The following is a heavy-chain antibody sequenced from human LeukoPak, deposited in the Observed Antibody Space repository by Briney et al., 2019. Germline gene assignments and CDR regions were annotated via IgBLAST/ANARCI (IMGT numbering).Heavy chain of an antibody. CDR1: GYSFTSYW. Sequence: GESLKISCKGSGYSFTSYWIGWVRQMPGKGLEWMGIIYPGDSDTTYSPSFQGQVTTPPDKPISTAYLQWSSLKASDTAMYYCASHDYGDYLDAFDIWGQGTMVTVSS. D-gene: IGHD4-17*01. V-gene: IGHV5-51*01. CDR3: ASHDYGDYLDAFDI. CDR2: IYPGDSDT. J-gene: IGHJ3*02.